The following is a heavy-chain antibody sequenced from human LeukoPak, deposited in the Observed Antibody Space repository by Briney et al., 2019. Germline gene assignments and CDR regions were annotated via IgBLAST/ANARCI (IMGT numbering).Heavy chain of an antibody. Sequence: GGSLRLSCAASGFTFSSYAMHWVRQAPGKGLEWVAVISCDGSNKYYADSVKGRFTISRDNSKNTLYLQMNSLRAEDTAVYYCAREKEAAAAAFSYWGQGTLVTVSS. CDR1: GFTFSSYA. V-gene: IGHV3-30-3*01. J-gene: IGHJ4*02. CDR3: AREKEAAAAAFSY. CDR2: ISCDGSNK. D-gene: IGHD6-13*01.